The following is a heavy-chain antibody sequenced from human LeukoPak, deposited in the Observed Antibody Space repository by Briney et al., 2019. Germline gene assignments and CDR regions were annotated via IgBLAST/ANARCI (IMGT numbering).Heavy chain of an antibody. D-gene: IGHD3-22*01. Sequence: GGSLRLSCAASGFSFGFYGLHWVRQAPGKGLEWVAFIRYDGSNKYYADSVKGRFTISRDNSKNTLYLQMNSLRAEDTAVYYCAKDSRLPYDSSGYYYVASDYWGQGTLVTVSS. CDR3: AKDSRLPYDSSGYYYVASDY. J-gene: IGHJ4*02. V-gene: IGHV3-30*02. CDR1: GFSFGFYG. CDR2: IRYDGSNK.